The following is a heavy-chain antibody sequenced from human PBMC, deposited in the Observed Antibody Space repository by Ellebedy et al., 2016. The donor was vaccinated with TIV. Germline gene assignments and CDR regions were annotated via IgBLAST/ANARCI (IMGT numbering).Heavy chain of an antibody. J-gene: IGHJ4*02. CDR3: ARRLRQNYFDY. D-gene: IGHD5-12*01. Sequence: KVSCKGSGYSFITYWIGWVRQMPGEGLEWMGIIYPGDLDTRYSPSFQGQVTISADTSISTAYLQWSSLKASDSAIYYCARRLRQNYFDYWGQGTLVTVSS. CDR1: GYSFITYW. V-gene: IGHV5-51*01. CDR2: IYPGDLDT.